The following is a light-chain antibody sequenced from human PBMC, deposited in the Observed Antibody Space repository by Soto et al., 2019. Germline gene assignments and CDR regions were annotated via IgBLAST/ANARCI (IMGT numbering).Light chain of an antibody. V-gene: IGKV3-15*01. J-gene: IGKJ1*01. Sequence: EIALTQSPGTLSLSPGEKATLSCRASQGVGSNLGWYHQKPGQAPRLLIYGASNRATGIPARFSGSGSGSEFTLTISSLQSEDFAVYYCLQYTDWPWTFAQGTKV. CDR2: GAS. CDR1: QGVGSN. CDR3: LQYTDWPWT.